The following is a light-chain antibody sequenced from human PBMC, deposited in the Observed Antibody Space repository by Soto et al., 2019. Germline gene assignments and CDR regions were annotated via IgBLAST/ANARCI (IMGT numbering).Light chain of an antibody. CDR2: DTN. V-gene: IGLV7-46*01. J-gene: IGLJ2*01. Sequence: QAVVTQEPSLTVSPGGTVTLTCGSNTGAVTTGHYPYWFQQKPGQAPRTLIYDTNNKRSWTPARFSGSLLGGKAALTLSGAQPEDEADYYCLLSYRGVGVFGGGTQLTVL. CDR3: LLSYRGVGV. CDR1: TGAVTTGHY.